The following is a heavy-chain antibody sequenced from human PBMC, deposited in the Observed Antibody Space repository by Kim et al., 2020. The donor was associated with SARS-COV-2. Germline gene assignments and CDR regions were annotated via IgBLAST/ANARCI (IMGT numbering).Heavy chain of an antibody. V-gene: IGHV3-11*05. D-gene: IGHD6-19*01. Sequence: TNYADSVKGRFTISRDNAKNSLYLQMNSLRAEDTAVYYCARACGSGCLDYWGQGTLVTVSS. CDR2: T. CDR3: ARACGSGCLDY. J-gene: IGHJ4*02.